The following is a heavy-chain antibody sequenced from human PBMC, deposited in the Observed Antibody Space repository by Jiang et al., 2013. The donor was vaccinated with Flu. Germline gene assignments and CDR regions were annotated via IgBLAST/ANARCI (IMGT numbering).Heavy chain of an antibody. Sequence: LLKPSETLSLTCAVYGGSFSGYYWSWIRQPPGKGLEWIGEINHSGSTNYNPSLKSRVTISVDTSKNQFSLKLSSVTAADTAVYYCARVTIAAAGTTVYYYYGMDVWGKGTTVTVSS. CDR1: GGSFSGYY. D-gene: IGHD6-13*01. V-gene: IGHV4-34*01. CDR2: INHSGST. J-gene: IGHJ6*04. CDR3: ARVTIAAAGTTVYYYYGMDV.